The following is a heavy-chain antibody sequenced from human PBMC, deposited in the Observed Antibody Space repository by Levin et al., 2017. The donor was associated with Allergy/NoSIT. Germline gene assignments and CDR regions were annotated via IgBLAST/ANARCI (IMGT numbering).Heavy chain of an antibody. CDR1: GFTFSSYW. Sequence: GGSLRLSCAASGFTFSSYWMSWVRQAPGKGLEWVANIKQDGSEKFYVDSVKGRFTISRDNAKNSLYLQMNSLRAEDTAVYYCAIDPGIAAAATVFDYWGQGTLVTVSS. D-gene: IGHD6-13*01. V-gene: IGHV3-7*01. CDR3: AIDPGIAAAATVFDY. CDR2: IKQDGSEK. J-gene: IGHJ4*02.